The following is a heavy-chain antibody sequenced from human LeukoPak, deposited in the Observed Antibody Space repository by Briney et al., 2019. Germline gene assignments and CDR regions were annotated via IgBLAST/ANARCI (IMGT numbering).Heavy chain of an antibody. V-gene: IGHV4-59*08. Sequence: IPSETLSLTCTVSGGSISSYYWSWIRQPPGKGLEWIGYIYYSGSTNYNPSLKSRVTISVDTSKNQFSLKLSSVTAADTAVYYCARVPGGGTAANWGQGTMVTVSS. CDR3: ARVPGGGTAAN. D-gene: IGHD1-7*01. CDR1: GGSISSYY. CDR2: IYYSGST. J-gene: IGHJ3*01.